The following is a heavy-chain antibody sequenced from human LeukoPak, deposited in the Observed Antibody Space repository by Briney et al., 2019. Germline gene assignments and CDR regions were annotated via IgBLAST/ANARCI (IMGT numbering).Heavy chain of an antibody. CDR1: GFTFSSYG. CDR3: ARGPEVRAFDI. CDR2: ISSSGSTI. V-gene: IGHV3-48*04. J-gene: IGHJ3*02. Sequence: GGSLRLSCAASGFTFSSYGMSWVRQAPGKGLEWVSYISSSGSTIYYADSVKGRFTISRDNAKNSLYLQMNSLRAEDTAVYYCARGPEVRAFDIWGQGTMVTVSS.